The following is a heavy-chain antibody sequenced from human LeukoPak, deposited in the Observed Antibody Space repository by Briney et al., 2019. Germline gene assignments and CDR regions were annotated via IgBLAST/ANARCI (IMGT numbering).Heavy chain of an antibody. V-gene: IGHV3-74*01. J-gene: IGHJ3*01. D-gene: IGHD4/OR15-4a*01. CDR1: GFTFRSHW. CDR3: SRGGPNHAYDF. CDR2: IDNDGRDT. Sequence: GGSLRLSCAASGFTFRSHWIHWVRQAPGKGLVWVSRIDNDGRDTIYADSVKGRFTISRDNAKNTLYLEMSNLRAEDTAVYFCSRGGPNHAYDFWGQGTMVTVSS.